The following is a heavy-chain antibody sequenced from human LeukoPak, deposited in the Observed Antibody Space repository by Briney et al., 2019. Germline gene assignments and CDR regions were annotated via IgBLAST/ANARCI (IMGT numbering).Heavy chain of an antibody. D-gene: IGHD3-16*02. V-gene: IGHV3-23*01. CDR2: ISGSGGST. CDR1: GFTFSSYG. CDR3: AKDRMITFGGVIGPFD. J-gene: IGHJ4*02. Sequence: GGSLRLSCAASGFTFSSYGMSWVRQAPGKGLEWVSAISGSGGSTYYADSVKGRFTISRDNSKNTLYLQMNSLRAEDTAVYYCAKDRMITFGGVIGPFDWGQGSLVTVSS.